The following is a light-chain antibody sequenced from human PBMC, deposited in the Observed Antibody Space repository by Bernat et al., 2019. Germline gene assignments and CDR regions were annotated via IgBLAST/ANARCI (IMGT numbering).Light chain of an antibody. CDR1: QSISSW. CDR3: QQYNSYSSIT. J-gene: IGKJ5*01. V-gene: IGKV1-5*03. CDR2: KAS. Sequence: DIQMTQSPSTLSASVGDRVTITCRASQSISSWLAWYQQKPGKAPKLLIYKASSLESGVPSRFSGSGPGTKFTLTISSRQPDDFATYYCQQYNSYSSITFGQGTRLEIK.